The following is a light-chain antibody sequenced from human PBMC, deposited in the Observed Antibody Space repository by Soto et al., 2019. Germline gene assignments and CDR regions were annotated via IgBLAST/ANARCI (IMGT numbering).Light chain of an antibody. Sequence: QSVLTQPPSVSATPGQKVTISCSGSSSNIGRHYVAWYQQVPGTAPKVLICDNDKRPSGIPDRFSGSKSGTSATLGITGLQTGDEADYYCGTYDSGLDYWVFGGGTKVTV. J-gene: IGLJ2*01. CDR2: DND. CDR1: SSNIGRHY. V-gene: IGLV1-51*01. CDR3: GTYDSGLDYWV.